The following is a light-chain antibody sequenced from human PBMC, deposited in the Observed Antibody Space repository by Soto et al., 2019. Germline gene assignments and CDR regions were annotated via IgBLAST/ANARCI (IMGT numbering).Light chain of an antibody. J-gene: IGKJ1*01. CDR2: GAS. CDR1: QSVSSSY. Sequence: EMVLTQSPGTLSLSPGERATLSCRASQSVSSSYLAWYQQKPGQAPRLLIYGASSRATGIPDRFSGSGSGTDFTLTISRLEPEDFAVYYCQQYGSSSWTFGHGTKVDIK. CDR3: QQYGSSSWT. V-gene: IGKV3-20*01.